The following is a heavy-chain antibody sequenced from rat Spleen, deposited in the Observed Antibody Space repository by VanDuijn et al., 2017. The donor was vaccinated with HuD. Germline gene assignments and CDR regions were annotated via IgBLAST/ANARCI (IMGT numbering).Heavy chain of an antibody. D-gene: IGHD1-2*01. CDR2: ISTGGGNT. CDR3: ARQSSSIPYYWYFDF. CDR1: GFTFSRYW. V-gene: IGHV5-25*01. J-gene: IGHJ1*01. Sequence: EVQLAETGGGLVQPGRSLKLSCVASGFTFSRYWMYWVRQAPTKGLEWVASISTGGGNTYYRDSVKGRFTISRDNAKSTLYLQMDSLRSEDTATYYCARQSSSIPYYWYFDFWGPGTMVTVSS.